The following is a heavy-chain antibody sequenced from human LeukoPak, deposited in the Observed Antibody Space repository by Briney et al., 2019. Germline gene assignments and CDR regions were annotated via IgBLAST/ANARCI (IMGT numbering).Heavy chain of an antibody. CDR2: INPNSGGT. V-gene: IGHV1-2*02. CDR1: GYTFTGYY. Sequence: ASVKVPCKASGYTFTGYYMHWVRQAPGQGLEWMGWINPNSGGTNYAQKFQGRVTMTRDTSISTAYMELSRLRSDDTAVYYCASRNYYDSTGDYWGQGTLVTVSS. CDR3: ASRNYYDSTGDY. J-gene: IGHJ4*02. D-gene: IGHD3-22*01.